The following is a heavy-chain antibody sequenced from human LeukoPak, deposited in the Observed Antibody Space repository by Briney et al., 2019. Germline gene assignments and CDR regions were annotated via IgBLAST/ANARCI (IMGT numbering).Heavy chain of an antibody. V-gene: IGHV3-7*01. D-gene: IGHD4-23*01. CDR3: AAPVTLDAYYYYYGMDV. CDR2: IKQDGSEK. J-gene: IGHJ6*02. CDR1: GFTFSSYW. Sequence: PGGSLRLSCAASGFTFSSYWMSWVRQAPGKGLEWVANIKQDGSEKYYVDSVKGRFTISRDNSKNTLYLQMNSLRAEDTAVYYCAAPVTLDAYYYYYGMDVWGQGTTVTVSS.